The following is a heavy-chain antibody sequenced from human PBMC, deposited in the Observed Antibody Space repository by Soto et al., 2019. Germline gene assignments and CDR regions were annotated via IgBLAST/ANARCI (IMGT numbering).Heavy chain of an antibody. D-gene: IGHD3-22*01. V-gene: IGHV3-33*01. CDR1: GFTFSSYG. CDR3: ARDPHSYYDSSLGWGFDY. Sequence: QVQLVESGGGVVQPGRSLRLSCAASGFTFSSYGMHWVRQAPGKGLEWVAVIWYDGSNKYYADSVKGRFAISRDNSKNTLYLQMNSLRAEDTAVYYCARDPHSYYDSSLGWGFDYWGQGTLVTVSS. CDR2: IWYDGSNK. J-gene: IGHJ4*02.